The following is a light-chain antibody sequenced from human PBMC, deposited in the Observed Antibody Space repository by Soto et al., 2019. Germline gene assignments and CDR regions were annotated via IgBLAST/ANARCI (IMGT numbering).Light chain of an antibody. CDR3: SSYTSGSTPYV. V-gene: IGLV2-14*03. J-gene: IGLJ1*01. CDR2: DVT. Sequence: QSVLTQPASVSGSPGQSITISCTGTSSDVGAYDYVSWYQQYPGKAPKLMIYDVTDRPSGVSDRFFGSKSGNTASLTISGLQAEDGADYYCSSYTSGSTPYVFGTGTKVTVL. CDR1: SSDVGAYDY.